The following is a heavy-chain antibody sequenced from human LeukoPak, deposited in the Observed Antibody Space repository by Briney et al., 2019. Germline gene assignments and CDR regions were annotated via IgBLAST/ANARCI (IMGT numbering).Heavy chain of an antibody. CDR1: GGSISSYY. D-gene: IGHD6-13*01. J-gene: IGHJ4*02. CDR2: IYYSGST. CDR3: ARNSPSSAAGTFDY. Sequence: KPSETLSLTCTVSGGSISSYYWSWIRQPPGKGREGIGYIYYSGSTNYNPSLKSRVTISVDTSKNQFSLKLSSVTAADTAVYYCARNSPSSAAGTFDYWGQGTLVTVSS. V-gene: IGHV4-59*01.